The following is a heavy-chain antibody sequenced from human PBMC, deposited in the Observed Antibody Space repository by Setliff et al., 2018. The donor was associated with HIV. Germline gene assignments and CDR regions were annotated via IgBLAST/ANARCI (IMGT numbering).Heavy chain of an antibody. V-gene: IGHV4-59*08. CDR3: ARGRTQWPNYNYFDP. CDR1: RDSINGHW. J-gene: IGHJ5*02. CDR2: IHYSGIT. Sequence: PSETLSLTCTVSRDSINGHWWSWIRQPPGKGLEWTGSIHYSGITHYNPSLKSRLTMSVDTSKNQFSLKLSSLTAADTAVYYCARGRTQWPNYNYFDPWGLGTLVTVS. D-gene: IGHD6-19*01.